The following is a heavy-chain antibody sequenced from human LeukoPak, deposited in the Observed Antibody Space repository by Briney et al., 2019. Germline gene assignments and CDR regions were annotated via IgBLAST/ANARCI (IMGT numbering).Heavy chain of an antibody. J-gene: IGHJ4*02. V-gene: IGHV1-18*04. CDR2: ISAYNGNT. Sequence: ASVKVSCKASGYTFTSYGISWVRQAPGQGLEWMGWISAYNGNTNYAQKLQGRVTMTTDTSTSTAYMELRSLRSDDTAVYYCARGDDILTGYTNFDHWGQGTLVTVSS. CDR3: ARGDDILTGYTNFDH. D-gene: IGHD3-9*01. CDR1: GYTFTSYG.